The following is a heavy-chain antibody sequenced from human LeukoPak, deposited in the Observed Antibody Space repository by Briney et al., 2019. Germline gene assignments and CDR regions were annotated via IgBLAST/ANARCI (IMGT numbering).Heavy chain of an antibody. J-gene: IGHJ4*02. V-gene: IGHV3-23*01. Sequence: PGGSLRLSCAASGFTFISYAMTWVRQAPGKGLEWVSTISSSGGGTFYADSVKGRFTISRDNSKNTLYLQMNSLTVEDTAVYYCAKVMIAFNAFDYWGQGTLVTVSS. D-gene: IGHD3-22*01. CDR3: AKVMIAFNAFDY. CDR1: GFTFISYA. CDR2: ISSSGGGT.